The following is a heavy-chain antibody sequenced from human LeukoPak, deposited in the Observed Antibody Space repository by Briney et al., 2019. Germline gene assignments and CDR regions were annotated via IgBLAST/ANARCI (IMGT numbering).Heavy chain of an antibody. V-gene: IGHV1-46*01. CDR1: GFTFTNYN. CDR2: INPSGGST. Sequence: GASVKVSCKASGFTFTNYNLHWVRQAPGQRLEWMGTINPSGGSTNYAQNFQGRVTMTRDTSTSTVYMELSSLRSEDTAVYYCVRVRDGYNDAYDIWGQGTMVTVPS. D-gene: IGHD5-24*01. CDR3: VRVRDGYNDAYDI. J-gene: IGHJ3*02.